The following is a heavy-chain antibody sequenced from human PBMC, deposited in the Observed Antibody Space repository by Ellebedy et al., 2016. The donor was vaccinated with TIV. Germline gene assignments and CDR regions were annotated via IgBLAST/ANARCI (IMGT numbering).Heavy chain of an antibody. V-gene: IGHV1-8*01. J-gene: IGHJ3*02. CDR3: ARASYYYESSGYMDAFDM. Sequence: ASVKVSCKTSGYTFTSYDINWVRQAPGQGLEWMGWMNPNSDNTGYAQKFQGRVTMTRNTSTSTAYMELSSLRSEDTAVYYCARASYYYESSGYMDAFDMWGQGTMVTVS. CDR2: MNPNSDNT. CDR1: GYTFTSYD. D-gene: IGHD3-22*01.